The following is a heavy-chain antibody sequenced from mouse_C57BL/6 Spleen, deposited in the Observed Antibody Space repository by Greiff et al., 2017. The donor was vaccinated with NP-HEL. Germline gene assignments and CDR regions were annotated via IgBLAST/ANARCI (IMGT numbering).Heavy chain of an antibody. J-gene: IGHJ4*01. Sequence: EVQLQQSGPELVKPGASVKISCKASGYTFTDYYMNWVKQSHGKSLEWIGDINPNNGGTSYNQKFKGKATLTVDKSSSTAYMELRSLTSEDSAVYYCARQGYGNYDAMDYWGQGTSVTVSS. CDR3: ARQGYGNYDAMDY. V-gene: IGHV1-26*01. CDR2: INPNNGGT. D-gene: IGHD2-10*02. CDR1: GYTFTDYY.